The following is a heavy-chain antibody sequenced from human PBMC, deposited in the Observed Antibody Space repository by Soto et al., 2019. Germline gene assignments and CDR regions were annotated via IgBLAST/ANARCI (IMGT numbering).Heavy chain of an antibody. CDR3: ARGYGGYFDD. J-gene: IGHJ4*02. CDR1: GVTINSFA. Sequence: QVQLVQSGAEVKKPGSSVKVSCTASGVTINSFAVTWVRQAPGQGFQWLGGITPLFETTNYAQNFQGRVTITADESTTTSYMELRGLASEDTAVYYCARGYGGYFDDWGQGTLVIVSS. D-gene: IGHD4-17*01. CDR2: ITPLFETT. V-gene: IGHV1-69*01.